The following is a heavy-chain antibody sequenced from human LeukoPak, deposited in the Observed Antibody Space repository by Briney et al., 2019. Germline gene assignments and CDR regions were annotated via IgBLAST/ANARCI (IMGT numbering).Heavy chain of an antibody. V-gene: IGHV3-23*01. CDR2: ISGNGGST. J-gene: IGHJ4*02. CDR1: GFTFSSYA. D-gene: IGHD6-6*01. CDR3: ARATRSFDY. Sequence: GGSLRLSCAASGFTFSSYAMSWVRQAPGKGLEWVSGISGNGGSTYYADSVKGRFTISRDNPKNTLYLQMNSLRAEDTAVYYCARATRSFDYWGRGTLVTVSS.